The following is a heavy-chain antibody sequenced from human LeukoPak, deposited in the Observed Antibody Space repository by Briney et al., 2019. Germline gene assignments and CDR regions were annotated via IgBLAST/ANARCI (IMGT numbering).Heavy chain of an antibody. CDR2: IKYDGSYT. CDR1: CFVFSNYY. CDR3: TRDEGATVATYRFDF. V-gene: IGHV3-7*01. J-gene: IGHJ4*02. D-gene: IGHD4-23*01. Sequence: GGSLRFSYEASCFVFSNYYMSWVRQAPGKGLEWLANIKYDGSYTYYVDSVKGRFTISRDNAKNSLYLQMSSLRAEDTAVYYCTRDEGATVATYRFDFWGQGTLVSVSS.